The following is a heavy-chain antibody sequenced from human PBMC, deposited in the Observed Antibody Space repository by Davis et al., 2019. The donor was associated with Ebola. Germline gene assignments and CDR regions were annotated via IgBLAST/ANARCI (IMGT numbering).Heavy chain of an antibody. D-gene: IGHD5-18*01. CDR1: GFTFSSYW. V-gene: IGHV3-74*01. CDR3: ARAATNTAMVYFDY. Sequence: HTGGSLRLSCAASGFTFSSYWMHWVRQAPGKGLVWVSRINSDGSSTSYADSVKGRFTISRDNAKNTLYLQMNSLRAEDTAVYYCARAATNTAMVYFDYWGQGTLVTVSS. CDR2: INSDGSST. J-gene: IGHJ4*02.